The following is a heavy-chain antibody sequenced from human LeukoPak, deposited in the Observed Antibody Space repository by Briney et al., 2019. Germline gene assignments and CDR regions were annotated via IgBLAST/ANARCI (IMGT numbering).Heavy chain of an antibody. CDR2: ISSSSSYI. Sequence: PGGSLRLSCAASGFTFSSYSMNWVRQAPGKGLEWVSSISSSSSYIYYADSVKGRFTISRDNAKNSLYLQINSLRAEDTAVYYCARALGYCSGGSCQEEAFDIWGQGTMVTVSS. CDR1: GFTFSSYS. D-gene: IGHD2-15*01. V-gene: IGHV3-21*01. J-gene: IGHJ3*02. CDR3: ARALGYCSGGSCQEEAFDI.